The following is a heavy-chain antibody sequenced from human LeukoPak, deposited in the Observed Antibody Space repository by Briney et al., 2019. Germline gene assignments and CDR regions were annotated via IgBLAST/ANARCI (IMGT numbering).Heavy chain of an antibody. Sequence: SQTLSLTCAISGDSVSNNSAAWGWIRQSPSRFLEWLGWTYYMSKQSNDYTVSLKGRITLNPDPSKNQFCLQLNSLTPEDTAVYCCVRATGRASNCFDYWGEGTLVSVFS. CDR3: VRATGRASNCFDY. J-gene: IGHJ4*02. CDR2: TYYMSKQSN. CDR1: GDSVSNNSAA. V-gene: IGHV6-1*01. D-gene: IGHD4-4*01.